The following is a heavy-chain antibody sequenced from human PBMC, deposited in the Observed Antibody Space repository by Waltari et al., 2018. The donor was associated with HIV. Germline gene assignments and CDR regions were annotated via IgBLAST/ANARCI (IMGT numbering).Heavy chain of an antibody. CDR1: GYTFTSYY. CDR2: INPSGGST. CDR3: ASAAMVVAATLAFDY. J-gene: IGHJ4*02. V-gene: IGHV1-46*03. D-gene: IGHD2-15*01. Sequence: QVQLVQSGAAVKKPGASVKVSCKASGYTFTSYYMHWVRKAPGQGLEWMGIINPSGGSTSYAQKFQGRVTMTRDTSTSTVYMELSSLRSEDTAVYYCASAAMVVAATLAFDYWGQGTLVTVSS.